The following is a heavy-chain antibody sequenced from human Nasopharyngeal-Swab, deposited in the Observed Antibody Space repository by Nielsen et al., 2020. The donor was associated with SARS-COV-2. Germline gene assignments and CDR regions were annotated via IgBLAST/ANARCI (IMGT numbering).Heavy chain of an antibody. V-gene: IGHV4-39*01. CDR1: GGSISSSSYY. CDR2: IYYSGTT. Sequence: SETLSLTCTVSGGSISSSSYYWAWIRQPPGKGLVWIGSIYYSGTTYYNPSFKSRVTISVDTSKNQFSLKLSSVTAADTTVYYCARRTTYSSSSSFDYWGQGTLVTVSS. D-gene: IGHD6-6*01. J-gene: IGHJ4*02. CDR3: ARRTTYSSSSSFDY.